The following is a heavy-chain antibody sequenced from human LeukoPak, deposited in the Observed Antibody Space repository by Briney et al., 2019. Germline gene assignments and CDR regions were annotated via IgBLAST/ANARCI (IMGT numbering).Heavy chain of an antibody. J-gene: IGHJ3*02. Sequence: SETLSLTCTVSGGSISSYYWSWIRQPAGKGLEWIGRIYTSGSTNYNPSLKSRVTISVDTSKNQFSLKLSSVTAADTAVYYCARWVRVAAAGYSDPDAFDIWGQGTMVTVSS. V-gene: IGHV4-4*07. CDR2: IYTSGST. CDR3: ARWVRVAAAGYSDPDAFDI. D-gene: IGHD6-13*01. CDR1: GGSISSYY.